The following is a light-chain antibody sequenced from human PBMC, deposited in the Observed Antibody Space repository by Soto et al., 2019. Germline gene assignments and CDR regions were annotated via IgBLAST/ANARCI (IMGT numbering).Light chain of an antibody. Sequence: DIQMTQSPSTLSAFVLYRVTSTFLASQSIGRWLAWYQQKPGKAPKLLIYDASSLESGVPPRFSGSGSGTEFTLTISSLQPDDSATYHCQQYKTYSLTFGGGTKVDI. V-gene: IGKV1-5*01. J-gene: IGKJ4*01. CDR2: DAS. CDR1: QSIGRW. CDR3: QQYKTYSLT.